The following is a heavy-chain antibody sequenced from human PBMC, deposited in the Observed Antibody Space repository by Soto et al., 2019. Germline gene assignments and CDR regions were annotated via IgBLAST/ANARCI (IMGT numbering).Heavy chain of an antibody. D-gene: IGHD1-26*01. CDR2: IYNSGST. V-gene: IGHV4-61*01. Sequence: QVQLQESGPGLVKPSETLSLTCTVSGGSVSSGSYYWSWIRQPPGKGLEWIGYIYNSGSTNYNPSLXSXVXIXXAXSXXXXXLXXXXXXAXXTAVYYXARXGLGDGSDYWGQGTLVTVSS. CDR1: GGSVSSGSYY. J-gene: IGHJ4*02. CDR3: ARXGLGDGSDY.